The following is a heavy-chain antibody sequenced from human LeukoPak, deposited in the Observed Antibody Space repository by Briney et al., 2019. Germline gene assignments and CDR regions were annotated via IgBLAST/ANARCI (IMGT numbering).Heavy chain of an antibody. CDR3: ASHPEQLVVPYYYYYYMDV. D-gene: IGHD6-6*01. CDR1: GGTFSSYA. V-gene: IGHV1-69*13. J-gene: IGHJ6*03. CDR2: IIPIFGTA. Sequence: SVKVSCKASGGTFSSYAISWVRQAPGQGLEWMGGIIPIFGTANYAQKFQGRVTITADESTSTAHMELSSLRSEDTAVYYCASHPEQLVVPYYYYYYMDVWGKGTTVTVSS.